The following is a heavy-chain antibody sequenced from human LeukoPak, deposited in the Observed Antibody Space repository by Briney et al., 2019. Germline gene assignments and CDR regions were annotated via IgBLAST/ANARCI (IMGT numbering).Heavy chain of an antibody. V-gene: IGHV3-7*01. CDR2: IKQDGSEK. J-gene: IGHJ3*02. CDR3: ARERLFLGGDAFDI. CDR1: GFTFSSYW. D-gene: IGHD3-16*01. Sequence: PGGSLRLSCAASGFTFSSYWMSWVRQAPGKGLEWVANIKQDGSEKYYVDCVKGRFTISRDNAKNSLYLQMNSLRAEDTAVYYCARERLFLGGDAFDIWGQGTMVTVSS.